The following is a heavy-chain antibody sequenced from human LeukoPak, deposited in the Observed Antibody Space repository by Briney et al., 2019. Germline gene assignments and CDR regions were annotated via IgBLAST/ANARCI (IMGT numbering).Heavy chain of an antibody. J-gene: IGHJ6*03. V-gene: IGHV3-33*03. CDR2: IWYDGSNK. CDR1: GFTFSSYG. CDR3: AKSRQLPRPGGYYYYYYMDV. D-gene: IGHD1-26*01. Sequence: GGSLRLSCAASGFTFSSYGMHWVRQAPGKGLEWVAVIWYDGSNKYYADSVKGRFTISRDNAKNSLYLQMNSLRAEDTALYYCAKSRQLPRPGGYYYYYYMDVWGKGTTVTVSS.